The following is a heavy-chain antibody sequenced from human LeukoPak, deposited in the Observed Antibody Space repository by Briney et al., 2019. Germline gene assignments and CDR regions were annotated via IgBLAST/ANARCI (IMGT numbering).Heavy chain of an antibody. Sequence: GRSLRLSCAASGFTFSSYGMRWVRQAPGKGLEWVAVISYDGSNKYYADSVKGRFTISRDNSKNTLYLQMNSLRAEDTAVYYCAIASGAGAFDIWGQGTMVTVSS. CDR3: AIASGAGAFDI. V-gene: IGHV3-30*03. CDR1: GFTFSSYG. CDR2: ISYDGSNK. J-gene: IGHJ3*02.